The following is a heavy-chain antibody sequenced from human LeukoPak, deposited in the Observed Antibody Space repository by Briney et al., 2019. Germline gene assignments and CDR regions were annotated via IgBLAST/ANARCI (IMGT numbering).Heavy chain of an antibody. D-gene: IGHD4-23*01. V-gene: IGHV5-51*01. CDR2: IYPGDSDT. J-gene: IGHJ3*02. Sequence: GESLKISCKCSGFRFTSYWIGWVRQMPGKGLEWMGIIYPGDSDTIYSPSFQGQVTISADKSISTAYVQWRSLKASDTAMYYCARSPGRWGAFDIWGQGTMVTVSS. CDR1: GFRFTSYW. CDR3: ARSPGRWGAFDI.